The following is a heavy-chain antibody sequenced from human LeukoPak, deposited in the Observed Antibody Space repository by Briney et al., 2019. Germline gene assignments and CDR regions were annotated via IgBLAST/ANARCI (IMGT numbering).Heavy chain of an antibody. D-gene: IGHD3-10*01. V-gene: IGHV3-48*03. CDR3: ARDIYGDEDFDY. Sequence: GGSLRLSCATSGFTFTTYEMNWVRQAPGKGLEWVSYITSSGDIKTYADPVKGRFTMSRDDAKNSVYLQMNSLRAEDTAVDYCARDIYGDEDFDYWGQGTLVSVSS. CDR1: GFTFTTYE. J-gene: IGHJ4*02. CDR2: ITSSGDIK.